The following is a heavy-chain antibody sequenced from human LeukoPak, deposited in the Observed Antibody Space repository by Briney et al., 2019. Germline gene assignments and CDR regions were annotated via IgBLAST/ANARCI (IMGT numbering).Heavy chain of an antibody. CDR3: ARSNYDILTGYHYNWFDP. D-gene: IGHD3-9*01. J-gene: IGHJ5*02. CDR2: IYYSGGT. CDR1: GGSISSYY. V-gene: IGHV4-59*08. Sequence: SETLSLTCTVSGGSISSYYWSWIRQPPGKGLEWIGYIYYSGGTNYNPSLKSRVTISVDTSKNQFSLKLSSVTAADTAVYYCARSNYDILTGYHYNWFDPWGQGTLVTVSS.